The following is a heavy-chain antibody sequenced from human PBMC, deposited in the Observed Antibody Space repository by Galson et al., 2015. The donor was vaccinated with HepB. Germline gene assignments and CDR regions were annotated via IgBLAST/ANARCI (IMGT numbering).Heavy chain of an antibody. J-gene: IGHJ4*02. Sequence: SLRLSCAASGFTFSSYSMNWVRQAPGKGLEWVSSISSSSSYIYYADSVKGRFTISRDNAKNSLYLQMNSLRAEDTAVYYCARDLCSSGSSCFDVDYWGQGTLVTVSS. D-gene: IGHD6-13*01. CDR3: ARDLCSSGSSCFDVDY. CDR2: ISSSSSYI. V-gene: IGHV3-21*01. CDR1: GFTFSSYS.